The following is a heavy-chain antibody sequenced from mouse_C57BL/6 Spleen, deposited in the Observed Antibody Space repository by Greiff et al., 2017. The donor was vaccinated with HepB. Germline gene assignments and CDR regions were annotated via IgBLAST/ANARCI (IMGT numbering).Heavy chain of an antibody. CDR1: GYTFTDYE. D-gene: IGHD2-14*01. CDR3: TRIGVFAY. J-gene: IGHJ3*01. CDR2: IDPETGGT. V-gene: IGHV1-15*01. Sequence: QVQLKESGAELVRPGASVTLSCKASGYTFTDYEMHWVKQTPVHGLEWIGAIDPETGGTAYNQKFKGKAILTADKSSSTAYMELRSLTSEDSAVYYCTRIGVFAYWGQGTLVTVSA.